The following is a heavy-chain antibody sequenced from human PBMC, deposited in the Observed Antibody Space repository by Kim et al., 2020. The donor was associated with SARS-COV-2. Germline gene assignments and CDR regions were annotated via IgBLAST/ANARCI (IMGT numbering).Heavy chain of an antibody. CDR2: ISYNGGSQ. Sequence: GSLRLSCAASGFTFNNYAMHWVRQAPGKGLEWVAVISYNGGSQYYSASVQGRFTISRDSSKNTLYLQMNSLRPEDTAVYYCARDMIQGVPDYLDYWGQGTRVTVSS. CDR1: GFTFNNYA. CDR3: ARDMIQGVPDYLDY. J-gene: IGHJ4*02. V-gene: IGHV3-30*04. D-gene: IGHD3-10*01.